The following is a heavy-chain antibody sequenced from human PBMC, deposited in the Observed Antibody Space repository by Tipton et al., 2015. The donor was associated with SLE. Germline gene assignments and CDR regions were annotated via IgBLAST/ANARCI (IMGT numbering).Heavy chain of an antibody. Sequence: SLRLSCAASGFTFSSYSMNWVRQAPGKGLEWVSSISSSSSYIYYADSVKGRFTISRDNAKNSLYLQMNSLRAEDTAVYYCARDYPGYHDAFDIWGQGTMVTVSS. D-gene: IGHD6-13*01. V-gene: IGHV3-21*01. CDR2: ISSSSSYI. CDR1: GFTFSSYS. J-gene: IGHJ3*02. CDR3: ARDYPGYHDAFDI.